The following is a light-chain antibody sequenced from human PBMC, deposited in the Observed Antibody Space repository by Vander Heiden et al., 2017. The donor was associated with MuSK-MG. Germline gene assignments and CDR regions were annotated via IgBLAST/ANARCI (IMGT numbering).Light chain of an antibody. V-gene: IGKV1-39*01. J-gene: IGKJ1*01. Sequence: DIQMTQSPSSLSASVGDRVTITCRASQSISSYLNWYQQKPGKAPKLLIYAASSLQSGVPSRFSGSGSGTDFTLTISSLQPEDFATYNCQQSYSTPRTFGQGTKVXIK. CDR1: QSISSY. CDR3: QQSYSTPRT. CDR2: AAS.